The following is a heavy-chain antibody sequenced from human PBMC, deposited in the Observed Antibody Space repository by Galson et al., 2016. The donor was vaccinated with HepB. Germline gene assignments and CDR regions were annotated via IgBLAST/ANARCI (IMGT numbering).Heavy chain of an antibody. J-gene: IGHJ4*02. D-gene: IGHD3-9*01. V-gene: IGHV3-23*01. Sequence: SLRLSCAASGFTFSSYAMSWVRQAPGKGLEWVSAITGSGGSTFYADSVTGRFTISRDNSRNSLYLQMNSLRADDTAVYYCAKLGGTFDRGVDWDYWGQGSLVTVSS. CDR1: GFTFSSYA. CDR2: ITGSGGST. CDR3: AKLGGTFDRGVDWDY.